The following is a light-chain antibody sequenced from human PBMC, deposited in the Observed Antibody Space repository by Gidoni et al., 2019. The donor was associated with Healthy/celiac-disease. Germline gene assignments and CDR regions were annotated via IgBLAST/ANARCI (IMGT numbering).Light chain of an antibody. J-gene: IGKJ5*01. CDR2: DAS. V-gene: IGKV3-11*01. CDR3: QQRSNWLSIT. Sequence: ELVLTQSPATLSFSPGERATLSCRASQSVSSYLAWYQQKPGQAPRLLIYDASNRATGIPARFSGSGSGTDFTLTISSLEPEDFAVYYCQQRSNWLSITFGQGTRLEIK. CDR1: QSVSSY.